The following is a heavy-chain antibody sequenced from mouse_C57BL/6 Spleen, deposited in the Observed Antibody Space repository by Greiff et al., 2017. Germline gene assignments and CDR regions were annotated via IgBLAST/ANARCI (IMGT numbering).Heavy chain of an antibody. J-gene: IGHJ3*01. V-gene: IGHV1-55*01. Sequence: QVQLQQPGAELVKPGASVKMSCKASGYTFTSYWLTWVKQRPGQGLEWIGDIYPGSGSTNYNEKFKSKATLTVDTSSSPAYMQLSSLTSEDSAVYSCARGGFNWFAYWGQGTLVTVSA. CDR3: ARGGFNWFAY. CDR1: GYTFTSYW. CDR2: IYPGSGST.